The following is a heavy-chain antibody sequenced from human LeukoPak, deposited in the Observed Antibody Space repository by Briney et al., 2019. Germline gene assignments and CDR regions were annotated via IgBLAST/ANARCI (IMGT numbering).Heavy chain of an antibody. Sequence: ASVTVSFKASGYTFTCYYMHWVRQPPGQGLEWMGCINPNSGGTNYVQKFPGRVTMTRDTYISTAYLDLRRLRSDDTAVYYGARDRGRIAVACIGVLSSYNWFDPWGQGTLVTVSS. CDR1: GYTFTCYY. V-gene: IGHV1-2*02. CDR3: ARDRGRIAVACIGVLSSYNWFDP. CDR2: INPNSGGT. D-gene: IGHD6-19*01. J-gene: IGHJ5*02.